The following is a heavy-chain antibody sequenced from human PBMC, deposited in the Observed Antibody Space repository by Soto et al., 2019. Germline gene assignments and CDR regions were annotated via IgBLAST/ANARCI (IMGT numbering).Heavy chain of an antibody. CDR1: GFTFSSYE. CDR3: ARSEDYYYGMDV. J-gene: IGHJ6*02. Sequence: PGGSLRLSCAAAGFTFSSYEMNWVRRAPGKGLEWFSFITSRGSAIYVVDSVKGRFTISRDNAKNSLYLQMNSLRAEDTAVYYCARSEDYYYGMDVWGQGATVTASS. CDR2: ITSRGSAI. V-gene: IGHV3-48*03.